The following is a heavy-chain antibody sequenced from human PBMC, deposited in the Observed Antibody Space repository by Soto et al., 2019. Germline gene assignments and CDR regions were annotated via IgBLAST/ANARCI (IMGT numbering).Heavy chain of an antibody. D-gene: IGHD3-3*01. J-gene: IGHJ4*02. CDR2: IYCGGST. Sequence: GGSLRLSCAASGFTVSSNYMSWVRQAPGKGLEWVSVIYCGGSTYYADSVKGRFTISRHNSKNTLYLQMNSLRAEDTAVYYCAKWAPYYDFWSGYADYWGQGTLVTVSS. CDR1: GFTVSSNY. V-gene: IGHV3-53*04. CDR3: AKWAPYYDFWSGYADY.